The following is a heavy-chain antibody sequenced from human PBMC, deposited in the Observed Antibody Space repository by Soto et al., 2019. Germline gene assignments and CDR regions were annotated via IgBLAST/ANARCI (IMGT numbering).Heavy chain of an antibody. D-gene: IGHD2-15*01. V-gene: IGHV3-23*01. CDR3: VKDLAASGWFDP. CDR2: VSNSGTST. J-gene: IGHJ5*02. CDR1: GFMFSGYA. Sequence: EVQLLESGGGLAQPGESLTLSCAASGFMFSGYAMSWVRQAPGKGLEWVSAVSNSGTSTSYADSVKGRFTISRDNSKNTLYLQMSSLGAEETALYYCVKDLAASGWFDPWGQGTLVIVSS.